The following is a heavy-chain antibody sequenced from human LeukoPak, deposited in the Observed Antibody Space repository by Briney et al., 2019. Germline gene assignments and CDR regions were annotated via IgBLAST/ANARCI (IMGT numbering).Heavy chain of an antibody. CDR1: GGSFSGYY. CDR2: INHSGST. V-gene: IGHV4-34*01. Sequence: SETLSLTCAVYGGSFSGYYWSWIRQPPGKGLEWIGEINHSGSTNYNPSLKSRVTISVDTSKNQFSLKLSSATAADTAVYYCARGGYYDILTGYTGDNAFDIWGQGTMVTVSS. CDR3: ARGGYYDILTGYTGDNAFDI. J-gene: IGHJ3*02. D-gene: IGHD3-9*01.